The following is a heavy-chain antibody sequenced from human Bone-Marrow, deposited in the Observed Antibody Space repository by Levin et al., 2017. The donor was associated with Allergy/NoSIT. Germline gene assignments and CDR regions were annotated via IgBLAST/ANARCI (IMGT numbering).Heavy chain of an antibody. CDR3: AREDGYVFDC. V-gene: IGHV4-31*01. CDR2: ISHTGST. J-gene: IGHJ4*02. D-gene: IGHD5-24*01. CDR1: GGSISSGGFH. Sequence: SETLSLTCTVSGGSISSGGFHWTWIRQHPGRGLEWLGYISHTGSTYHNSSLKSLLIMSLDRSKNQFSLKLTSVVAADTAVYYCAREDGYVFDCWCQGTLVTVSS.